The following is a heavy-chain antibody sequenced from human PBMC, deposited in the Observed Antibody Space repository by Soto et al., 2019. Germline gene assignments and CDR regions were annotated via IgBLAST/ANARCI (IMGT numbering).Heavy chain of an antibody. J-gene: IGHJ4*02. CDR2: IWYDDGSDK. CDR3: ARAKDGYNLFDY. Sequence: GGSLRLSCAASGFIFSSYRMHWVRQAPGRGLEWVAVIWYDDGSDKYYADSVKGRFTISRDNSKDTLYLQMNSLRAEDTAVYYCARAKDGYNLFDYWGQGTLVTVSS. V-gene: IGHV3-33*01. D-gene: IGHD5-12*01. CDR1: GFIFSSYR.